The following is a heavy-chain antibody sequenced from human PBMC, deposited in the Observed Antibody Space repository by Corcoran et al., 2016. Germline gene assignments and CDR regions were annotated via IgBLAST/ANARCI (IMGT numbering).Heavy chain of an antibody. J-gene: IGHJ4*02. D-gene: IGHD6-25*01. CDR2: IFPGSGSP. CDR3: ARGAAWDKIDY. V-gene: IGHV1-69*01. Sequence: QVQLVQSGVEVKKPGSSVKVSCTASGGTFSNYVTSWVRQAPGQGLEWMGGIFPGSGSPKYAQKFQDRLTITADESANTAYMQLSSLKSEDTAMYYCARGAAWDKIDYWGQGTLVTVSS. CDR1: GGTFSNYV.